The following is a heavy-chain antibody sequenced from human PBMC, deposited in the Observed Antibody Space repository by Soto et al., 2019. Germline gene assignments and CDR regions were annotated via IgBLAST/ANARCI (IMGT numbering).Heavy chain of an antibody. CDR3: VKDEGIEAMDV. Sequence: GGSLRLSCVTSGFTFSRNTMNWVRRAPGKGLEWVASITSSGSYVYYADSVKGRFSASRDNAKNSLSLQMDSLRPDDTAIYFCVKDEGIEAMDVWGQGTTVTVSS. D-gene: IGHD3-3*02. J-gene: IGHJ6*02. V-gene: IGHV3-21*01. CDR2: ITSSGSYV. CDR1: GFTFSRNT.